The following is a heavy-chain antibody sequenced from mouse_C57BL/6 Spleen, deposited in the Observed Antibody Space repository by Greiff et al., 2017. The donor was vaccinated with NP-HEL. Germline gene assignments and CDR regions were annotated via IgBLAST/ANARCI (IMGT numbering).Heavy chain of an antibody. CDR3: AGDKDGRDFDY. J-gene: IGHJ2*01. CDR1: GFTFSSYA. V-gene: IGHV5-4*01. CDR2: ISDGGSYT. Sequence: EVQLVESGGGLVKPGGSLKLSCAASGFTFSSYAMSWVRQTPEKRLEWVATISDGGSYTYYPDNVKGRFTISRDNAKNNLYLQMSHLKSEDTAMYCGAGDKDGRDFDYWGQGTTLTVSS.